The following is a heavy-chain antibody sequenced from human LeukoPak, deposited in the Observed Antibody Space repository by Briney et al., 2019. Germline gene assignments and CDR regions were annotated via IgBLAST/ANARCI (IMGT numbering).Heavy chain of an antibody. Sequence: PGGSLRLSCAASGFTFSSYAMHWVRQAPGKGLEWVAVISYDGSNKYYADSVKGRFTISRDNSKNTLYLQMNSLRAEDTAVYYCAKQADYGGSDYWGQGTLVTVSS. CDR2: ISYDGSNK. J-gene: IGHJ4*02. V-gene: IGHV3-30-3*02. CDR1: GFTFSSYA. D-gene: IGHD4-23*01. CDR3: AKQADYGGSDY.